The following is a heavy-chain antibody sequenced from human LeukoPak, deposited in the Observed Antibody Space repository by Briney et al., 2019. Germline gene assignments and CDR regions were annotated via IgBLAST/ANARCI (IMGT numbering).Heavy chain of an antibody. J-gene: IGHJ4*02. CDR1: GFTFSSYA. D-gene: IGHD3-10*01. V-gene: IGHV3-23*01. Sequence: GGSLRLSCTASGFTFSSYAMSWVRQAPGKGLEWVSAISGSGGSTYYADSVKGRFTISRDNSKNTLYLQMNSLRAEDTAVYYCANHYSSGSYETLDYWGQGTLVTVSS. CDR2: ISGSGGST. CDR3: ANHYSSGSYETLDY.